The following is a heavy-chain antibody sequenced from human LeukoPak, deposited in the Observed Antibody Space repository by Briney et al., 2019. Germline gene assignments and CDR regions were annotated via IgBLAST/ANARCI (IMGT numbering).Heavy chain of an antibody. Sequence: ASVKVSCKASGYTFTSYGISWVRQAPGQGLEWMGWISAYNGNTNYAQKLQGRVTMTTDTSTSTAYMELRSLRSDDTAVYYCARDYRDYYGSGSDIGWGYWGQGTLVTVSS. CDR2: ISAYNGNT. D-gene: IGHD3-10*01. J-gene: IGHJ4*02. CDR3: ARDYRDYYGSGSDIGWGY. V-gene: IGHV1-18*01. CDR1: GYTFTSYG.